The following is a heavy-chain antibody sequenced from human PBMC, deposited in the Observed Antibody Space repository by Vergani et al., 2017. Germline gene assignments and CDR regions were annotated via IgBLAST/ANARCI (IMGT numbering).Heavy chain of an antibody. V-gene: IGHV4-39*01. Sequence: QLQLQESGPGLVKPSETLSLTCTVSGGSISSSSYYWGWIRQPPGQGLEWIGSIYYSRSTYYNPSLKSRVTISVDTSKNQFSLKLSSVTAADTAVYYCARLLGIAVAAIWGQGTLVTVSS. J-gene: IGHJ4*02. CDR1: GGSISSSSYY. CDR3: ARLLGIAVAAI. D-gene: IGHD6-19*01. CDR2: IYYSRST.